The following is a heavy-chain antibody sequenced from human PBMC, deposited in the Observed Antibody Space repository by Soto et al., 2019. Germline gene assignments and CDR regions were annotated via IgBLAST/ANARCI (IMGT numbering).Heavy chain of an antibody. J-gene: IGHJ4*02. Sequence: ASVKVSCKASGYTFTSYGISWVRQAPGQGLEWMGWISAYNGNTNYAQKLQGRVTMTTDTSTSTAYMELRSLRSDDTAVYYCARDYDILTGYHEIDYWGQGTLVTVSS. CDR2: ISAYNGNT. V-gene: IGHV1-18*01. CDR3: ARDYDILTGYHEIDY. D-gene: IGHD3-9*01. CDR1: GYTFTSYG.